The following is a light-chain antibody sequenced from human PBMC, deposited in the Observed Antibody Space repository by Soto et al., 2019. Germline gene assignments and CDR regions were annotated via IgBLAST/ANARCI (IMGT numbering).Light chain of an antibody. V-gene: IGLV2-14*01. CDR2: EVS. CDR3: SSYTSTSTRV. Sequence: QSALAKPAFVSGSPGQSTTISCTGTSSDVGGYNYVSWYQHPPGKAPKLMISEVSNRPSGVSNRFSGSKSGNTASLTISGLQAEDEADYYCSSYTSTSTRVFGSGTKLTVL. J-gene: IGLJ1*01. CDR1: SSDVGGYNY.